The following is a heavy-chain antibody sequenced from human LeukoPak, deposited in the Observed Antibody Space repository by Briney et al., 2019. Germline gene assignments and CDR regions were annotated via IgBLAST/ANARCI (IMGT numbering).Heavy chain of an antibody. CDR2: IYSSGST. J-gene: IGHJ4*02. V-gene: IGHV4-59*01. Sequence: PSETLSLTCTVAGGSISSYYWSWSRQPPGKGLEWIGYIYSSGSTNYNPSLKSRVTISVDTSKNQFSLKLSSVTAADTAVYYCARVVSYGFGGSKGEYYFDYWGQGTLVTVSS. D-gene: IGHD3-10*01. CDR1: GGSISSYY. CDR3: ARVVSYGFGGSKGEYYFDY.